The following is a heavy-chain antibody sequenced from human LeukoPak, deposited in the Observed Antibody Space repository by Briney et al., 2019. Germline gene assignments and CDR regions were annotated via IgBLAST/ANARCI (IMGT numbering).Heavy chain of an antibody. CDR1: GYAIISGGFS. CDR2: IYDRGPA. Sequence: SETLSLTCTVSGYAIISGGFSWNWIRQPPGKGLEWIGCIYDRGPAHYNPSLKSRVNISLDGSKNQFALKLTSVTAADTAVYYCARDRDDSRITASDIWGQGTMVTVSS. CDR3: ARDRDDSRITASDI. V-gene: IGHV4-30-2*01. J-gene: IGHJ3*02. D-gene: IGHD3-22*01.